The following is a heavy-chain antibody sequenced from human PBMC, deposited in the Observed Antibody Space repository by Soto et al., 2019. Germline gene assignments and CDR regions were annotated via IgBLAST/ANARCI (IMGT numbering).Heavy chain of an antibody. J-gene: IGHJ5*02. CDR2: IIPIFGTA. D-gene: IGHD3-3*01. CDR3: ARLQVYYDFWRGPNWFDP. CDR1: GGTFSSYA. Sequence: SVKVSCKASGGTFSSYAISWVRQAPGQGLEWMGGIIPIFGTANYAQKFQGRVTITADESTSTAYMELSSLRSEDTAVYYCARLQVYYDFWRGPNWFDPWGQATQVTVSS. V-gene: IGHV1-69*13.